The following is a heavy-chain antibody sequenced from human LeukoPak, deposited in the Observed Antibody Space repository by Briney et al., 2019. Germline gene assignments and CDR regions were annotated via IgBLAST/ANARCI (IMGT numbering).Heavy chain of an antibody. D-gene: IGHD5-18*01. CDR1: GFMFASVG. V-gene: IGHV3-23*01. CDR2: ISGGGDRT. J-gene: IGHJ4*02. CDR3: AKYRPDSYGYRDY. Sequence: GGSLRPSCVASGFMFASVGMNWVRKAPGKGLEWVSSISGGGDRTYYADSVKGRFTISRDNSKNTLYLQMNSLRAEDTALYYCAKYRPDSYGYRDYWGQGTLITVSS.